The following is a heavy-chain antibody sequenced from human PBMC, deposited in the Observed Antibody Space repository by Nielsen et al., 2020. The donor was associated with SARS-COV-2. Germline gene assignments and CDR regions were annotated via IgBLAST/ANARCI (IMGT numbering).Heavy chain of an antibody. Sequence: SETLSLTCTVSGGSISSGGYYWTWIRQHPGKGLECIGYIYYSGSTYYNPSLKSRVTISVDTSKNQFSLKLSSVTAADTAVYYCARDQAAAGMWYFDYWGQGTQVTVSS. J-gene: IGHJ4*02. CDR1: GGSISSGGYY. D-gene: IGHD6-13*01. V-gene: IGHV4-31*03. CDR2: IYYSGST. CDR3: ARDQAAAGMWYFDY.